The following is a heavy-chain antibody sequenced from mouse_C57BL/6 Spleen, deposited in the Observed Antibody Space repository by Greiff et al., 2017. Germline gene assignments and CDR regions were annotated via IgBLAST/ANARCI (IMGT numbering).Heavy chain of an antibody. D-gene: IGHD1-1*01. CDR3: TTVVSGWYFDV. CDR2: IDPETGGT. J-gene: IGHJ1*03. V-gene: IGHV1-15*01. CDR1: GYTFTDYE. Sequence: VKLQQSGAELVRPGASVTLSCKASGYTFTDYEMHWVKQTPVHGLEWIGAIDPETGGTAYNQKFTGKAILTADKSSSTAYMELRSLTSEDSAVYYCTTVVSGWYFDVWGTGTTVTVSS.